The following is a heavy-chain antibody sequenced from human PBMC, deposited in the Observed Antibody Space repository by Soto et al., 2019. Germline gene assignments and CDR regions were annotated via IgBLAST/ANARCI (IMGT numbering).Heavy chain of an antibody. CDR2: VSSEGGTQ. D-gene: IGHD5-12*01. CDR1: GFTFSTYA. CDR3: ARETYFSGHVLGNLDL. J-gene: IGHJ2*01. V-gene: IGHV3-30-3*01. Sequence: QVQLVESGGGVVQPGGSLRLSCAASGFTFSTYAMQWVRQAPGKGLEWVAVVSSEGGTQFYADSVKGRFTISRDNSKNSLYLQMSSLTTEDAASYYCARETYFSGHVLGNLDLWGRGTLVTVSS.